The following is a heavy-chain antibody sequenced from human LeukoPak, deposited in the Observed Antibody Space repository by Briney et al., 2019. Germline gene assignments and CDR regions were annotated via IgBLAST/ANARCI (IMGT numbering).Heavy chain of an antibody. Sequence: KASETLSLTCTVSGGSISSYYWSWIRQPPGKGLEWIGYIYYSGSTNYNPSLKSRVTISVDTSKNQFSLKLSSVTAADTAVYYCAALPIAAAGTPDYWGQGTLVTVSS. CDR1: GGSISSYY. J-gene: IGHJ4*02. CDR2: IYYSGST. D-gene: IGHD6-13*01. V-gene: IGHV4-59*08. CDR3: AALPIAAAGTPDY.